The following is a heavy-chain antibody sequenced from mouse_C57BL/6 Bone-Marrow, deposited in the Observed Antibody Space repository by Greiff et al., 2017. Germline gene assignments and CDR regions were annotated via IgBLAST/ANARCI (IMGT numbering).Heavy chain of an antibody. CDR3: ASDYGSSSCDY. CDR2: IDPEDGET. J-gene: IGHJ2*01. CDR1: GFNIKDYY. V-gene: IGHV14-2*01. D-gene: IGHD1-1*01. Sequence: EVQLQQSGAELVKPGASVKLSCTASGFNIKDYYMHWVKQRPEQGLEWIGRIDPEDGETKYAPTFQGKATITADTASNTAYLQLSSLTAEDTAVYECASDYGSSSCDYGGQGTTRTVSS.